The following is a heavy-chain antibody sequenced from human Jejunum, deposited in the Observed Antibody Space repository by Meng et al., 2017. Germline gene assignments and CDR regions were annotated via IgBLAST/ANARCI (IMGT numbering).Heavy chain of an antibody. CDR1: GASISSDSQY. Sequence: QVNRPASGPGPVKPSQTLALTCTVSGASISSDSQYWTWIRQHPGKGLEWIGYIHKSGNTYYSPSLESRISMAVDTSKNQFSLKLNSVTAADTAVYYCARETVVTTRFYDYWGQGTLVTVSS. V-gene: IGHV4-31*03. D-gene: IGHD4-17*01. CDR3: ARETVVTTRFYDY. J-gene: IGHJ4*02. CDR2: IHKSGNT.